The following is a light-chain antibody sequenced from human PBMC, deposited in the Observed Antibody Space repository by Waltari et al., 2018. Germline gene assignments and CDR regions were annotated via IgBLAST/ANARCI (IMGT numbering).Light chain of an antibody. CDR1: QSISSY. J-gene: IGKJ2*01. CDR2: AAS. Sequence: DIQMTQSSSSLSASVGHRVTITCRARQSISSYLNWYQQKPGKAPTLLIYAASSLQSGVPSRFSGSGSGTDVTLTISSLQPEDFATYYCQQSYSTPPTFGQGTKLEIK. CDR3: QQSYSTPPT. V-gene: IGKV1-39*01.